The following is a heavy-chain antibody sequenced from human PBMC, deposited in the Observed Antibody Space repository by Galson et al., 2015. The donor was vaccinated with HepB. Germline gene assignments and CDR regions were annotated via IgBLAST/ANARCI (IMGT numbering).Heavy chain of an antibody. Sequence: SLRLSCAASGFTFGDYAMSWVRQAPGKGLEWVGFIRSKAYGGTTEYAASVKGRFTISRDDSKSIAYLQMNSLKTEDTAVYYCTRRIVIVPAATYYYYYGMDVWGQGTTVTVSS. J-gene: IGHJ6*02. CDR3: TRRIVIVPAATYYYYYGMDV. V-gene: IGHV3-49*04. CDR2: IRSKAYGGTT. D-gene: IGHD2-2*01. CDR1: GFTFGDYA.